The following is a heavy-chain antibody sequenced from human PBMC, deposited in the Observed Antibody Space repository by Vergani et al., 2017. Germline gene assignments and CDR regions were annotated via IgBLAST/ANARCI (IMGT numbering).Heavy chain of an antibody. CDR3: AREPTMIVVVITFGYAFDI. CDR1: GFTLGQYW. Sequence: EVQLVESGGGLVQPGGSLRLSCAASGFTLGQYWMHWVRQTPGTGLEWVSRVKSDGNSAMYADSVKGRFTISRDNSKNTLYLQMNSLRAEDTAVYYCAREPTMIVVVITFGYAFDIWGQGTMVTVSS. J-gene: IGHJ3*02. D-gene: IGHD3-22*01. CDR2: VKSDGNSA. V-gene: IGHV3-74*03.